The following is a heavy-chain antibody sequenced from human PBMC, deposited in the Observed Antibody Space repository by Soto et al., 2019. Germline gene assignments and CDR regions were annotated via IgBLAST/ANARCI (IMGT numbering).Heavy chain of an antibody. D-gene: IGHD3-10*01. Sequence: QVQLQESGPGLVKPSQTLSLTCTVSGGSITSGDYYWSWIRQPPGKGREWIGNIYYSGSTSYNPSLQSRLTISLDTSENQFSLMLSSLTAADTAVYYCARDRYYGSGTYYNFYYGMDVWGQGTTVTVSS. CDR1: GGSITSGDYY. V-gene: IGHV4-30-4*01. CDR3: ARDRYYGSGTYYNFYYGMDV. CDR2: IYYSGST. J-gene: IGHJ6*02.